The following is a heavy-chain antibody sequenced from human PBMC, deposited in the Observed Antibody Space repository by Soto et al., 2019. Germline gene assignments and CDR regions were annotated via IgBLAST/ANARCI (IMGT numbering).Heavy chain of an antibody. V-gene: IGHV4-34*01. Sequence: TSETLSLTCAVYGGSCSGYYWGRIRQPPRKGREWIGEINHSGSTNYNPSLKSRVTISVDTYKIQFSLKLSSVTAADTAVYYCARVRAHPATAILFGGDFDYWGQGTLVNVPQ. CDR1: GGSCSGYY. D-gene: IGHD2-2*02. J-gene: IGHJ4*02. CDR3: ARVRAHPATAILFGGDFDY. CDR2: INHSGST.